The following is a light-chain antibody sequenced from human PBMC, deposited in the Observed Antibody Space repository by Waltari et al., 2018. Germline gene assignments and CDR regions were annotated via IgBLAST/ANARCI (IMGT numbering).Light chain of an antibody. CDR3: QQYGSSPIT. V-gene: IGKV3-20*01. Sequence: EIVLTQSPGTLSVSPGEGVTLSCRASQFVENNYLAWYQHKPGQGPRLLVFGASSRATDIADRFSGSGSGTDFTLTISGLEPEDFAVYYCQQYGSSPITFGQGTRLEIK. J-gene: IGKJ5*01. CDR2: GAS. CDR1: QFVENNY.